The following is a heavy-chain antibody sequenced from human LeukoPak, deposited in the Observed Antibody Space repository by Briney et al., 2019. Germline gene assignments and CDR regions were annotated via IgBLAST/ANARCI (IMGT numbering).Heavy chain of an antibody. CDR1: GGSFSDYS. CDR3: ASGAGWLIDY. Sequence: SETLSLTCAVYGGSFSDYSWNWIRQPPGKGVEWIVYIDNSGSTKYTPSLQSRITMSRDTSKKQFSLKLTSVTAADTAMYYCASGAGWLIDYWGQGTLVSVSS. V-gene: IGHV4-4*08. D-gene: IGHD6-19*01. J-gene: IGHJ4*02. CDR2: IDNSGST.